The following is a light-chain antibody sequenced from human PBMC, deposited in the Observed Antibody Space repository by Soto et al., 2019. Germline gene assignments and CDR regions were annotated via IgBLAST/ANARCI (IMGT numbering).Light chain of an antibody. V-gene: IGKV1-39*01. CDR1: QSISSY. CDR3: QQSYSTPLT. J-gene: IGKJ4*01. CDR2: AAS. Sequence: IKMTQSTCSLSACVGDGVTLTCRASQSISSYLNWDQQKPGKAPKLLIYAASSLQSGVPSRFSGSGSGTDFTLTISSLQPEDFATYYCQQSYSTPLTFGGGTKVDI.